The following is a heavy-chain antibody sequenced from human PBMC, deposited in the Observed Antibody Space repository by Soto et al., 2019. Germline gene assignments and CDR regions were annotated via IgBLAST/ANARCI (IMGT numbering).Heavy chain of an antibody. CDR3: AHRPPTAYIVLVPAAPGWFDP. CDR1: GFSLSTSGVG. V-gene: IGHV2-5*02. D-gene: IGHD2-2*01. CDR2: IYWDDDK. J-gene: IGHJ5*02. Sequence: ESGPTLVNPTQTLTLTCTFSGFSLSTSGVGVGWIRQPPGKALEWLALIYWDDDKRYSPSLKSRLTITKDTSKNQVVLTMTNMDPVDTATYYCAHRPPTAYIVLVPAAPGWFDPWGQGTLVTVSS.